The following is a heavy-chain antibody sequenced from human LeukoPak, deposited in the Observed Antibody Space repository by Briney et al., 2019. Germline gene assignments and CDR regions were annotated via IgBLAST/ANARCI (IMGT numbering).Heavy chain of an antibody. J-gene: IGHJ4*02. Sequence: GASVKVSCKACGYTFTGYYIHWLRQAPGQGLEWMGWSNPDTGGTKCAQKFQGRVTVTRDTSITTAYMELSSLRSDDTAVHYCARDPDDRSCDYPIVYWGEGTLVTVSS. V-gene: IGHV1-2*02. D-gene: IGHD3-22*01. CDR1: GYTFTGYY. CDR2: SNPDTGGT. CDR3: ARDPDDRSCDYPIVY.